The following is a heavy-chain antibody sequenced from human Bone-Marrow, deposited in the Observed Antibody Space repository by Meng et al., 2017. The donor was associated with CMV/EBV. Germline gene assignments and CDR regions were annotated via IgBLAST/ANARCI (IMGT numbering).Heavy chain of an antibody. CDR3: AIFHSGSYWGSFDY. CDR1: GGSISSYY. CDR2: IYYSGST. V-gene: IGHV4-59*01. D-gene: IGHD1-26*01. Sequence: SEPLSLTCTVSGGSISSYYWSWIRQPPGKGLEWIGYIYYSGSTNYNPSLKSRVTISVDTSKNQFSLKLSSVTAADTAVYYCAIFHSGSYWGSFDYWGQGTLVTVSS. J-gene: IGHJ4*02.